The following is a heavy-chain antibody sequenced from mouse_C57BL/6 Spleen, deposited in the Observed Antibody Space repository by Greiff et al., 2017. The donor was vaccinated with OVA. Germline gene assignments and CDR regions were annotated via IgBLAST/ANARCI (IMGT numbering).Heavy chain of an antibody. V-gene: IGHV1-80*01. CDR1: GYAFSSYW. Sequence: QVQLQQSGAELVKPGASVKISCKASGYAFSSYWMNWVKQRPGKGLEWIGQIYPGDGDTNYNGKFKGKATLTADKSSSTAYMQLSSLTSEDSAVYCGGRSGGGGGFDYWGQGTTLTVSS. CDR2: IYPGDGDT. D-gene: IGHD3-1*01. CDR3: GRSGGGGGFDY. J-gene: IGHJ2*01.